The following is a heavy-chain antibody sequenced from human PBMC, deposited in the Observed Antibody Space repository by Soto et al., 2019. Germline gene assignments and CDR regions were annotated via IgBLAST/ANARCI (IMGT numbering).Heavy chain of an antibody. CDR1: GFTFSSYS. V-gene: IGHV3-48*02. J-gene: IGHJ3*02. D-gene: IGHD3-10*01. CDR3: ARDPEYYLGEGGAFDI. Sequence: PGGSLRLSCAASGFTFSSYSMNWVRQAPRKGLEWVSYISSSSSTIYYADSVKGRFTISRDNAKNSLYPQMNSLRDEDTAVYYCARDPEYYLGEGGAFDIWGQGTMVTVSS. CDR2: ISSSSSTI.